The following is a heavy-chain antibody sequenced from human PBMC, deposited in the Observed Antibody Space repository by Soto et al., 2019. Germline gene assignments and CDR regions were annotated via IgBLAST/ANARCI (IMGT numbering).Heavy chain of an antibody. D-gene: IGHD2-8*01. J-gene: IGHJ4*02. CDR2: ILGGGST. CDR3: AKDRHPDGIWTFDS. V-gene: IGHV3-53*01. CDR1: GFTFSNAW. Sequence: HPGGSLRLSCAASGFTFSNAWINWVRQAPGRGLEWVSEILGGGSTFYADSMKGRITISRDDSKNTLYLQMNSLRVDDTALYYCAKDRHPDGIWTFDSWGQGTLVTVSS.